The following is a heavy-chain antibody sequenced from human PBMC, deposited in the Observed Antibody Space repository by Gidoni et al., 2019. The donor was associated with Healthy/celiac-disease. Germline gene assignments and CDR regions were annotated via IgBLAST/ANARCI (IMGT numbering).Heavy chain of an antibody. J-gene: IGHJ4*02. CDR2: IWYDGSNK. CDR3: ARDPSIAVGPLDY. V-gene: IGHV3-33*01. Sequence: QVQLVESGGGVVQPGRSLRLSCAASGCTFSSYGMHWVRQAPGKGLGWVAVIWYDGSNKYYADSVKGRFTISRDNSKNTLYPQMNSLRAEDTAVYYCARDPSIAVGPLDYWGQGTLVTVSS. CDR1: GCTFSSYG. D-gene: IGHD6-19*01.